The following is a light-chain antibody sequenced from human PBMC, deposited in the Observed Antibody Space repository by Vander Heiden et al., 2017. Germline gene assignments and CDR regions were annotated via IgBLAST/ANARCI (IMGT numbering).Light chain of an antibody. J-gene: IGLJ2*01. CDR2: YDD. CDR1: NSNVGDNA. V-gene: IGLV1-36*01. Sequence: QSVLTPPPSVSEAPGQRVTISCSGSNSNVGDNAVHWFQQVPGKPPKLVMYYDDLLPPGVSDRFSASKSGTSASLAISGLQSEDEAHYYCAAWDGRVNGVVFGGGTKLTVL. CDR3: AAWDGRVNGVV.